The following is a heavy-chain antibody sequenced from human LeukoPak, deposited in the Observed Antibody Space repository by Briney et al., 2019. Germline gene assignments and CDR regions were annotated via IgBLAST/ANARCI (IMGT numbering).Heavy chain of an antibody. CDR2: ISGGGSTT. V-gene: IGHV3-23*01. Sequence: GGSLRLSCAASGXAFSSYAVSWVRQAPGKGLQWVSAISGGGSTTYYADSVKGRFTISRDNSKNTLYLQMNSLRPEDTAVYYCAKDHQWGYGYYFDLWGQGTLVTVSS. CDR3: AKDHQWGYGYYFDL. D-gene: IGHD5-18*01. CDR1: GXAFSSYA. J-gene: IGHJ4*02.